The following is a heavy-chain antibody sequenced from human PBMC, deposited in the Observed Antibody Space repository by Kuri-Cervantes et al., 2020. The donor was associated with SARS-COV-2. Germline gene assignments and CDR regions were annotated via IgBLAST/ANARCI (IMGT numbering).Heavy chain of an antibody. V-gene: IGHV3-21*01. CDR1: GFTFSGYS. D-gene: IGHD6-13*01. J-gene: IGHJ4*02. Sequence: GGSLRLSCAASGFTFSGYSMNWIRQAPGKGLEWVASIDSSSYYIYHADSVKGRLTISRDNAKTSLYLQMNSLKPEDTAVYYCAREEGXXLGEAFDYWGQGALVTVSS. CDR3: AREEGXXLGEAFDY. CDR2: IDSSSYYI.